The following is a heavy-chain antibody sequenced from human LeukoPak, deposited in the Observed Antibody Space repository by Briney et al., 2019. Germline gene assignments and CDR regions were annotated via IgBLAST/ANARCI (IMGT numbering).Heavy chain of an antibody. CDR2: IKSNTDGGTT. D-gene: IGHD1-1*01. J-gene: IGHJ2*01. CDR3: TTYTNWYFAL. CDR1: EFTFSNVW. V-gene: IGHV3-15*01. Sequence: PGGFRRLSCPVSEFTFSNVWMRCVRQPPRVGQEWDGRIKSNTDGGTTNYAAPVKGRFTISRDHSKNTLYLQMNSLKTEDTAVYYCTTYTNWYFALWGRGTLVTVSS.